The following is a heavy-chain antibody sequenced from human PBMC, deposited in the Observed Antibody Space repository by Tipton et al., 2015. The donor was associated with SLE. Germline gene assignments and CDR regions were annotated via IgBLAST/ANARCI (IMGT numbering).Heavy chain of an antibody. Sequence: SLRLSCAASGFIFEDYTMHWVRQAPGKGLEWVSLLSWNGGSTYYAESVKGRFTISRDNNNNSLYLQMSSLRIEDTALYYCAREDRDDYGGNGWFDPWGQGTLVTVSS. CDR2: LSWNGGST. CDR3: AREDRDDYGGNGWFDP. V-gene: IGHV3-43*01. J-gene: IGHJ5*02. CDR1: GFIFEDYT. D-gene: IGHD4-23*01.